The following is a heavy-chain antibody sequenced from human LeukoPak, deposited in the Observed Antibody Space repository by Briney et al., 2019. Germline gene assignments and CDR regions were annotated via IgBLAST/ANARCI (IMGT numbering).Heavy chain of an antibody. CDR1: GGSFSGYY. Sequence: PSETLSLTCTVSGGSFSGYYCTWIRQPPGKGLEWIGEINHSGSANYNPSLKSRVTISLDTSKNQFSLKLSSVTAADTAVYYCTRGQGTVTTHWGQGTLVTVSS. CDR2: INHSGSA. CDR3: TRGQGTVTTH. V-gene: IGHV4-34*01. D-gene: IGHD4-17*01. J-gene: IGHJ4*02.